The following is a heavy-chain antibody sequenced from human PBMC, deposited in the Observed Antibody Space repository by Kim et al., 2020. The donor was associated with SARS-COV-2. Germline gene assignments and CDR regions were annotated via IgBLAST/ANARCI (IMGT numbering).Heavy chain of an antibody. J-gene: IGHJ6*04. CDR2: INNDGSST. Sequence: GGSLRLSCAASGFSFSSYWMHWVRQVPGKGLVWVSRINNDGSSTSYADFMEGRFTISRDNARNTLYLQMNSLRVEDTAVYYCARTRMAQYYYYYYGMDAWGDGTTFTVSS. D-gene: IGHD2-8*01. CDR1: GFSFSSYW. CDR3: ARTRMAQYYYYYYGMDA. V-gene: IGHV3-74*01.